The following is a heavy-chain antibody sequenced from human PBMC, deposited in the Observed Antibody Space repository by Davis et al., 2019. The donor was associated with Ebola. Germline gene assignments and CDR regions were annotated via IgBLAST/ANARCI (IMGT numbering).Heavy chain of an antibody. CDR1: GFTFSNSW. J-gene: IGHJ2*01. CDR3: AREDVAAGPYWYFDL. V-gene: IGHV3-7*01. CDR2: IKEDGSEK. D-gene: IGHD6-13*01. Sequence: PGGSLSLSCAASGFTFSNSWMSWVRQAPGKGLEWVASIKEDGSEKSYVDSVKGRFTISRDNAKNSLCLQMNSLRAEDTAVYYCAREDVAAGPYWYFDLWGRGTLVTVSS.